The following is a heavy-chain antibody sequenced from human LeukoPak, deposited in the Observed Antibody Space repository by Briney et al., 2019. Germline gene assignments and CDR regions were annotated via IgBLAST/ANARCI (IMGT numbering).Heavy chain of an antibody. D-gene: IGHD3-10*02. CDR2: VSGGGGST. CDR3: ATYVRGDFDY. J-gene: IGHJ4*02. V-gene: IGHV3-23*01. Sequence: GGSLRLSCGTSGFTFASYAMSWVRQAPGEGLEWVSTVSGGGGSTWYADSVKGRFTISRDNSKNTLYLQMNSLRAEDTAVYYCATYVRGDFDYWGQGTLVTVSS. CDR1: GFTFASYA.